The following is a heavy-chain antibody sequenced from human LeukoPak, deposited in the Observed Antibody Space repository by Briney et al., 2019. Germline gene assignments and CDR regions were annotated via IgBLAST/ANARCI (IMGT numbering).Heavy chain of an antibody. CDR1: GHTFTSYD. CDR2: MNPNSGNT. V-gene: IGHV1-8*01. Sequence: GASVKVSCKASGHTFTSYDINWVRQATGQGLEWMGWMNPNSGNTGYAQKFQGRVTMTRNTSISTAYMELSSLRSEDTAVYYCARSGSTLISWFDSWGQGTLVTVSS. CDR3: ARSGSTLISWFDS. D-gene: IGHD2-2*01. J-gene: IGHJ5*01.